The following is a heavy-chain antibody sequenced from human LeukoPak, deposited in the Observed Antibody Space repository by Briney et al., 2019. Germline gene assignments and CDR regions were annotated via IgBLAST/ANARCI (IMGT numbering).Heavy chain of an antibody. CDR1: GFPFSFYE. CDR3: ALLAVASDFDY. Sequence: PGGSLRLSCAVSGFPFSFYEMNWVRQAPGKGLEWVSNIGSSGTTTHYADSVKGRFSISRDNAKNSLYLRMNSLRVADTAVYYCALLAVASDFDYWGQGALVTVSS. D-gene: IGHD6-19*01. V-gene: IGHV3-48*03. J-gene: IGHJ4*02. CDR2: IGSSGTTT.